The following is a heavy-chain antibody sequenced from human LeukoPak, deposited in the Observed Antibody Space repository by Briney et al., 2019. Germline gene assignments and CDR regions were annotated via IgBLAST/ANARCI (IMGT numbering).Heavy chain of an antibody. J-gene: IGHJ4*02. CDR1: GGSISSSSYY. V-gene: IGHV4-39*07. Sequence: SETLSLTCTVSGGSISSSSYYWGWIRQPPGKGLEWIGSIYYSGGTYYNPSLKSRVTISVDTSKNQFSLKLSSVTAADTAVYYCARDLRVTIFGVVSAFDYWGQGTLVTVSS. CDR2: IYYSGGT. CDR3: ARDLRVTIFGVVSAFDY. D-gene: IGHD3-3*01.